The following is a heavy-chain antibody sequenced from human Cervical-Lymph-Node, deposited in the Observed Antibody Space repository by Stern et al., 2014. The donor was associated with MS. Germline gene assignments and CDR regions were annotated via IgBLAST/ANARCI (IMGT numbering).Heavy chain of an antibody. CDR2: IFPIVGIT. D-gene: IGHD3-10*01. Sequence: QVQLVESGAEVKKPGSSVKVSCKASGGTFSKYGITWARQAPGQGLEWRGRIFPIVGITNYAQKLQGRVTITADTSSNTAYMELSTLRSEDTAVYYCATPSDFYGSGSYFPPLDYWGQGTQVIVST. V-gene: IGHV1-69*09. CDR1: GGTFSKYG. CDR3: ATPSDFYGSGSYFPPLDY. J-gene: IGHJ4*02.